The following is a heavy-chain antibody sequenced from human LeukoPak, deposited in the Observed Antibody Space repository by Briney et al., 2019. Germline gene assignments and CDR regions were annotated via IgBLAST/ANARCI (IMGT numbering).Heavy chain of an antibody. CDR2: ISGSGAST. V-gene: IGHV3-23*01. CDR3: AKDTYGWPYYFHQ. Sequence: GESLRLSCAASGFTFSSYSMNWARHAPGKGLEWVSAISGSGASTYYADSEKCRSTISRDNPKNTLYLQIHNLRADDTAVCNCAKDTYGWPYYFHQGRQETLVTVSS. CDR1: GFTFSSYS. D-gene: IGHD6-19*01. J-gene: IGHJ4*02.